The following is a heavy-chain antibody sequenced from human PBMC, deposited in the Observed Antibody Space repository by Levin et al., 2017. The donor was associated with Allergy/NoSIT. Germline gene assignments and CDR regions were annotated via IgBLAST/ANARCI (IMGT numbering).Heavy chain of an antibody. CDR2: ISGGGGTT. CDR3: ARDLRLLWLSSDY. D-gene: IGHD5-18*01. Sequence: GESLKISCAASGFRISSYAMNWVRQAPGKGLEWVSVISGGGGTTYYAGSVEGRFTISRDISKNTLYLQMDSLRAEDTAVYYCARDLRLLWLSSDYWGQGTLVTVSS. CDR1: GFRISSYA. J-gene: IGHJ4*02. V-gene: IGHV3-23*01.